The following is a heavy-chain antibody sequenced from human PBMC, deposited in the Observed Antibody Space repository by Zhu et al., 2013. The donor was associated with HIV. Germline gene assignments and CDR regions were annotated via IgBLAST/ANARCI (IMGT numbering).Heavy chain of an antibody. Sequence: QDQLLQSGAEVKKPGSSVKVSCKASRGAFNSYAINWVRQAPGQGLEWMGLLDPAAGTTTYAQVFKGRLTVTRDTSTATVYMQLSGLRSEDTAVYYCAREGVERLSAVIDVWGLGTLVTVSS. CDR3: AREGVERLSAVIDV. CDR2: LDPAAGTT. J-gene: IGHJ5*02. V-gene: IGHV1-69*05. D-gene: IGHD3-10*01. CDR1: RGAFNSYA.